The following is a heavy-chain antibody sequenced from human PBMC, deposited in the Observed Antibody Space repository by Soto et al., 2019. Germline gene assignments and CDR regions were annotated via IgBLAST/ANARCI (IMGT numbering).Heavy chain of an antibody. D-gene: IGHD6-6*01. CDR2: ISGSGGST. Sequence: EGAFRHCCAGSGLMSSPGAIRVCRQAPGKGLEWVSAISGSGGSTYYADSVKGRFTISRDNSKNTLYLQMNSLRAEDTAVYYCAKGIAARRTYYYYYYMDVWGKGT. CDR1: GLMSSPGA. V-gene: IGHV3-23*01. J-gene: IGHJ6*03. CDR3: AKGIAARRTYYYYYYMDV.